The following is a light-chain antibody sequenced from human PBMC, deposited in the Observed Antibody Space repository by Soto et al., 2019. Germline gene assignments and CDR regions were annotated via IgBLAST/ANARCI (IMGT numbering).Light chain of an antibody. J-gene: IGKJ1*01. CDR1: QSVSSN. CDR2: GAS. V-gene: IGKV3-15*01. Sequence: EIVMTQSPATLSVSPGERATLSCRASQSVSSNLAWYQQKPGQAPGLLIYGASTRATGVPARFSGSGTGTEFTLTISSLQSEDFVVYYCQQYNNWPPWTFGQGTKVEIK. CDR3: QQYNNWPPWT.